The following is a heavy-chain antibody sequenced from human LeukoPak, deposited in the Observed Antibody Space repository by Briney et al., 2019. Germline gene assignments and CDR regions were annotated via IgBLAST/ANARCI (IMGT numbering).Heavy chain of an antibody. CDR3: AVCYSGYDSAFDP. CDR2: IYPGDSDT. D-gene: IGHD5-12*01. Sequence: ESLKISCKGSGYSFTSYWIGWVRQMPGKDLEWMGIIYPGDSDTRYSPSFQGQDTISADKSISTAYLQWSSLKASDTAMYYCAVCYSGYDSAFDPWGQGTLVTVSS. CDR1: GYSFTSYW. J-gene: IGHJ5*02. V-gene: IGHV5-51*01.